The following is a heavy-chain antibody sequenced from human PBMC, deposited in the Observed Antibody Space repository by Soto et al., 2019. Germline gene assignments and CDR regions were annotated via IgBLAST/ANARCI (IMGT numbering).Heavy chain of an antibody. Sequence: GGSLRLSCAASGFTVSSNYMSWVRQAPGQGLEWDSVIYSGGSTYYADSVKGRFTISRDNSKNTLYLQMNSLRAEDTAVYYCAIDEGGRNNAFDIWGQGTMVTVSS. CDR2: IYSGGST. J-gene: IGHJ3*02. D-gene: IGHD1-20*01. V-gene: IGHV3-53*01. CDR3: AIDEGGRNNAFDI. CDR1: GFTVSSNY.